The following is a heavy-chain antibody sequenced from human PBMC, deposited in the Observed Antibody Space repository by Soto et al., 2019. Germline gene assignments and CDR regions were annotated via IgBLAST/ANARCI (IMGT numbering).Heavy chain of an antibody. Sequence: QVQLVESGGGVVQPGRSLRLSCAASGFTFSSYAMHWVRQAPGKGLEWVAVISYDGSNKYYADSVKGRFTISRDNSKNTLYLQMNSLRAEDTAVYYCAREVAGPDGDDLFVDYWGQGTLVTVSS. D-gene: IGHD5-12*01. CDR3: AREVAGPDGDDLFVDY. CDR1: GFTFSSYA. V-gene: IGHV3-30-3*01. J-gene: IGHJ4*02. CDR2: ISYDGSNK.